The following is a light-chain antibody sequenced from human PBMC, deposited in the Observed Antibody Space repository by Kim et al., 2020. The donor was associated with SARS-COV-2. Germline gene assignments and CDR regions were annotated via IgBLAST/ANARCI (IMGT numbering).Light chain of an antibody. CDR3: QTWGCGSGDV. V-gene: IGLV4-69*02. Sequence: QLVLTQSPSASASLGASVKLTCTLSSGHSSYAIAWHQQQPEKGPRYLMKLNSAGSHSKGVGIPDRFSGSSSGSERYLTISSLQSEDGADYYCQTWGCGSGDVFGTGTKVTVL. J-gene: IGLJ1*01. CDR2: LNSAGSH. CDR1: SGHSSYA.